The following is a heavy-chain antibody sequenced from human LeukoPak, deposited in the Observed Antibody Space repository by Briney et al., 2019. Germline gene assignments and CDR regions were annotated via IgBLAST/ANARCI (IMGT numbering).Heavy chain of an antibody. V-gene: IGHV1-8*02. J-gene: IGHJ4*02. D-gene: IGHD2-2*01. CDR2: MNPNSGNT. CDR3: ARVRRAVVVPAAKTYYFDY. CDR1: GYTFTSYD. Sequence: ASVKVSCKASGYTFTSYDINWVRQATGQGLEWMGCMNPNSGNTGYAQKFQGRVTITRNTFIGKAYMELSSLRSEATAVYYCARVRRAVVVPAAKTYYFDYWGQGTLVTVSS.